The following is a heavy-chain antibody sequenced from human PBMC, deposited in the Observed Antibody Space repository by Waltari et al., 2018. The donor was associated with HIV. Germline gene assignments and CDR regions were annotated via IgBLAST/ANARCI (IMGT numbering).Heavy chain of an antibody. CDR1: GYTFTGNY. J-gene: IGHJ6*02. CDR2: INPESDGT. Sequence: QVQLVQSGAEVKKPGASVKVSCKASGYTFTGNYMHWVRQAPGQGLEWMGWINPESDGTNYAQKFQGRVTMTRDTSTSTAYMELSRLRSDDTALYYCARDRIAVTGSYYYGMDVWGQGTTVTVSS. CDR3: ARDRIAVTGSYYYGMDV. V-gene: IGHV1-2*02. D-gene: IGHD6-19*01.